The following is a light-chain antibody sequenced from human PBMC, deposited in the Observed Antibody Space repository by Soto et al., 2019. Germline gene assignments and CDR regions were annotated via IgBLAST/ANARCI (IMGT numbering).Light chain of an antibody. CDR3: SSYAGRETGV. Sequence: QSVLTQPPSASGSPGQSATISCTGTSNDIGAYNYVSWYQQYPGKAPKLIIYEVSRRPSGVPDRFSGSKSGNTASLTVSGLQPEDEADYYCSSYAGRETGVFGTGTKVTVL. J-gene: IGLJ1*01. V-gene: IGLV2-8*01. CDR1: SNDIGAYNY. CDR2: EVS.